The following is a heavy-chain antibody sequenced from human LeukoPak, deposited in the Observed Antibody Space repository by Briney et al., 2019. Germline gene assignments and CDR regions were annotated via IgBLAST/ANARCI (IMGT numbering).Heavy chain of an antibody. D-gene: IGHD3-10*01. CDR1: GGSISTSNFY. Sequence: SETLSLTCTVSGGSISTSNFYWGWIRQPPGKGLEWIGNIYYSGSTYHNPSLQSRVTISLDTSKNQFSLRLTSVTAADTAVYYCARHRNFYGAGSWIDYWGQGTLVTVS. CDR3: ARHRNFYGAGSWIDY. J-gene: IGHJ4*02. V-gene: IGHV4-39*01. CDR2: IYYSGST.